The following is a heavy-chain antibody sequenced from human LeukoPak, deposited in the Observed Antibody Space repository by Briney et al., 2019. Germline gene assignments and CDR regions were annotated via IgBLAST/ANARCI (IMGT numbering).Heavy chain of an antibody. D-gene: IGHD4-11*01. J-gene: IGHJ6*03. V-gene: IGHV1-18*01. Sequence: ASVKVSCKASGYTFTSYGISWVRQAPGQGLEWMGWISAYNGNTNYAQKLQGRVTMTRDTSISTAYMELSRLGSDDTAVYYCARGGLPIYYYYMDVWGKGTTVTVSS. CDR3: ARGGLPIYYYYMDV. CDR2: ISAYNGNT. CDR1: GYTFTSYG.